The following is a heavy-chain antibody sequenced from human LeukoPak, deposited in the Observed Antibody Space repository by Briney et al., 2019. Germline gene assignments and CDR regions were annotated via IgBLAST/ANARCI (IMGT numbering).Heavy chain of an antibody. J-gene: IGHJ4*02. CDR3: AKQVGSCMGGSCYFDF. Sequence: PGGSLRLSCADSGFTFRSSAMRWVRPVPGRGLEWVSSISASGGSTYCADSVKGRFTISRDNSKNTVYLQLNSLRAEDTAIYYCAKQVGSCMGGSCYFDFWGQGTLVTVSS. CDR2: ISASGGST. V-gene: IGHV3-23*01. D-gene: IGHD2-15*01. CDR1: GFTFRSSA.